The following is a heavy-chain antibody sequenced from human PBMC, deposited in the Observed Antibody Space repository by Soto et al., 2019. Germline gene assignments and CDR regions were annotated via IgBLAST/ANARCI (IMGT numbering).Heavy chain of an antibody. CDR1: GYTLTNAY. D-gene: IGHD2-15*01. CDR2: INPTGGST. Sequence: QVQLVQSGAEVKKPGASVKFSCKASGYTLTNAYMHWVRQAPGQGLEWMGIINPTGGSTNYAQKFEDRVTMTRDTSTNTVYMVLSSLRSEDTAVYYCARGLCSGGSCYVLDYWGQGAQVTVSS. J-gene: IGHJ4*02. CDR3: ARGLCSGGSCYVLDY. V-gene: IGHV1-46*01.